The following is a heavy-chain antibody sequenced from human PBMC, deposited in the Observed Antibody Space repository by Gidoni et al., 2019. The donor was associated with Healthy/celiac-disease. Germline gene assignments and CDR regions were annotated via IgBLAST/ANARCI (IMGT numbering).Heavy chain of an antibody. V-gene: IGHV2-5*02. CDR3: AHSAADSWLVQRVTFDY. D-gene: IGHD6-19*01. J-gene: IGHJ4*02. CDR2: IYWDADK. Sequence: QITLKESGPTLVKPTQTLTLACTFSGFSLRTRGLGVGWIRQPAGQALQWRARIYWDADKGYSPSLKSRLTSTKDTSKNQVDLTMTNMDPVDTATYYCAHSAADSWLVQRVTFDYWGQGTLVTVSS. CDR1: GFSLRTRGLG.